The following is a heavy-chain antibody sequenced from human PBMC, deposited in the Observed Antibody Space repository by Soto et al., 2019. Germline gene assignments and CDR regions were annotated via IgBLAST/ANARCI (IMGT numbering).Heavy chain of an antibody. V-gene: IGHV3-21*01. D-gene: IGHD3-22*01. Sequence: EVQLVESGGGLVKPGGSLRLSCAASGFTFSSYSMNWVRQAPGKGLEWVSSISSSSSYIYYADSVKGRFTISRDNAKNSLYLQMNRLRAEDTAVYYCARAPYYYDRRGYWAYWGQGTLVTVSS. CDR2: ISSSSSYI. CDR3: ARAPYYYDRRGYWAY. CDR1: GFTFSSYS. J-gene: IGHJ4*02.